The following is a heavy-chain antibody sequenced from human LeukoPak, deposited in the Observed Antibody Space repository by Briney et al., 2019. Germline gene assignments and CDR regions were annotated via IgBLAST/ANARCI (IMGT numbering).Heavy chain of an antibody. CDR2: FDPEDGET. J-gene: IGHJ4*02. Sequence: ASVKVSCKVSGYTLTELCMHWVRQAPGKGLEWVGGFDPEDGETIYAQKFQGRVTMTEDTSTDTAYMELTSLRSEDTAVYYCATAPYDTSGYYYFYFDYWGQGTQVTVSS. CDR3: ATAPYDTSGYYYFYFDY. V-gene: IGHV1-24*01. D-gene: IGHD3-22*01. CDR1: GYTLTELC.